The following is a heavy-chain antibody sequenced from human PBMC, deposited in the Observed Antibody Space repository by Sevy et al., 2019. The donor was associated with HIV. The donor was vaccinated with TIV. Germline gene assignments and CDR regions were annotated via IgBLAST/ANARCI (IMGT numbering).Heavy chain of an antibody. V-gene: IGHV3-23*01. Sequence: GGSLRLSCTASGFTFNNYAMTWVRQAPGKGLEWVSSIRGRNNVTIYAESVRGRFTLSRDISKNTLYLQMNSLRVEDTAVYYCARHTGEPYYFEIWGQGTLVTVPS. CDR1: GFTFNNYA. CDR3: ARHTGEPYYFEI. CDR2: IRGRNNVT. J-gene: IGHJ4*02. D-gene: IGHD3-9*01.